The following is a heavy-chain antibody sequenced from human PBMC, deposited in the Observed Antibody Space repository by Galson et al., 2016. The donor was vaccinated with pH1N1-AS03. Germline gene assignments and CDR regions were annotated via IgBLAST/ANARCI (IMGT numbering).Heavy chain of an antibody. D-gene: IGHD3-3*01. J-gene: IGHJ6*02. Sequence: SLRLSCAASGFSFSTYAMTWVRQAPGKGLEWVSGISGSGGTTYYAESVKGRSAISRDNSKNTLYLLMNSLRAEDTAVYYCAKGDDFWSGYSPNYYYCMDAWGHGTTATVSS. CDR2: ISGSGGTT. V-gene: IGHV3-23*01. CDR3: AKGDDFWSGYSPNYYYCMDA. CDR1: GFSFSTYA.